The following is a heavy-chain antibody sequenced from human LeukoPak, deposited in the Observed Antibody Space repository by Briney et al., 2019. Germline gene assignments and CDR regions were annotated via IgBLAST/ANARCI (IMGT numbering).Heavy chain of an antibody. D-gene: IGHD6-19*01. J-gene: IGHJ4*02. Sequence: SETLSLTCAVYGGSFSGYYWSWIRQPPGKGLEWIGEVNHSGSTNYNPSLKSRVTISVDTSKNQFSLKLSSVTAADTAVYYCARGRYSSGWYLGYYFDYWGQGTLVTVSS. CDR2: VNHSGST. CDR1: GGSFSGYY. CDR3: ARGRYSSGWYLGYYFDY. V-gene: IGHV4-34*01.